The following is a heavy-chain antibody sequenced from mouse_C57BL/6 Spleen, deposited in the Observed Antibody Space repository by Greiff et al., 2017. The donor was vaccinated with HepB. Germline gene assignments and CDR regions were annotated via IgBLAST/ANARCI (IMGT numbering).Heavy chain of an antibody. D-gene: IGHD1-1*01. CDR1: GYTFTSYW. CDR3: ARRDRYYGSPSYFDY. V-gene: IGHV1-69*01. CDR2: IDPSDSYT. J-gene: IGHJ2*01. Sequence: QVQLQQPGAELVMPGASVKLSCKASGYTFTSYWMHWVKQRPGQGLEWIGEIDPSDSYTNYNQKFKGKSTLTVDKSSSTAYMQLSSLTSEDSAVYYGARRDRYYGSPSYFDYWGQGTTLTVSS.